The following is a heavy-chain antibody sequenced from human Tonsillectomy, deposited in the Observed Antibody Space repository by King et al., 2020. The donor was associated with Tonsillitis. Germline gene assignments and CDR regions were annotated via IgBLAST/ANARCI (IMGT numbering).Heavy chain of an antibody. Sequence: VQLVESGGGLVQPGGSLRLSCAASGLTFSSFAMNWVRQAPGKGLEWVSVVYRGGGTTYADSVKGRFTISRDDSKNTLYLQMNSLRAEDTAVYYCARDRGRWQFDYWGQGTLVTVSS. CDR1: GLTFSSFA. CDR2: VYRGGGTT. J-gene: IGHJ4*02. D-gene: IGHD3-10*01. V-gene: IGHV3-23*03. CDR3: ARDRGRWQFDY.